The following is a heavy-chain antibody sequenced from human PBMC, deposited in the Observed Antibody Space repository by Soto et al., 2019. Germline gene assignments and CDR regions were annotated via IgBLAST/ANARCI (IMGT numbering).Heavy chain of an antibody. CDR1: GFTFTSSA. D-gene: IGHD1-26*01. CDR3: AAAKGGATEYYYYYYGMDV. CDR2: IVVGSGNT. Sequence: SVTVSCKASGFTFTSSAVQWVRQARGQRLEWIGWIVVGSGNTNYAQKFQEGVTITRDMSTSTAYMELSSLRSEDTAVYYCAAAKGGATEYYYYYYGMDVWGQGTTVTVSS. J-gene: IGHJ6*02. V-gene: IGHV1-58*01.